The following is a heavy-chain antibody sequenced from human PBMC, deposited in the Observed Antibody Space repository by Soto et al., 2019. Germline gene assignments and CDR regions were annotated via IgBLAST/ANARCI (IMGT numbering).Heavy chain of an antibody. CDR2: ISSSSSYI. CDR3: ARGNYDFWSGYYGEYYFDY. Sequence: EVQLVESGGGLVKPGGSLRLSCAASGFTFSSYSMNWVRQAPGKGLEWVSSISSSSSYIYYADSVKGRFTISRDNAKNSLYLQMNSLRAEDTAVYYCARGNYDFWSGYYGEYYFDYWGQGTLVTVSS. V-gene: IGHV3-21*01. D-gene: IGHD3-3*01. J-gene: IGHJ4*02. CDR1: GFTFSSYS.